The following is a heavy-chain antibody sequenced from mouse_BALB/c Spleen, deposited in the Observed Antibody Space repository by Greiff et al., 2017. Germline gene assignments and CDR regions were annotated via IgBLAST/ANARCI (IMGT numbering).Heavy chain of an antibody. CDR2: IDPANGNT. CDR1: GFNIKDTY. J-gene: IGHJ3*01. Sequence: VQLQQSGAELVKPGASVKLSCTASGFNIKDTYMHWVKQRPEQGLEWIGRIDPANGNTKYDPKFQGKATITADTSSNTAYLQLSSLTSEDTAVYYCARPPYDYDAAWFAYWGQGTLVTVSA. D-gene: IGHD2-4*01. CDR3: ARPPYDYDAAWFAY. V-gene: IGHV14-3*02.